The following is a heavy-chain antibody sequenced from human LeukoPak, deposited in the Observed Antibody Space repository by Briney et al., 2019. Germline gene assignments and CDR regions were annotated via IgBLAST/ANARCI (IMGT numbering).Heavy chain of an antibody. Sequence: ASVKVSCKASGYTFAAYYIHWVRQAPGQGLEWMGWINPSSGGTNYAQKFQGKFIMTMDTSINTAFLEMSRLTSDDTAMYFCARKQSATAYFDPWGQGTLVTVSS. J-gene: IGHJ5*02. CDR1: GYTFAAYY. CDR3: ARKQSATAYFDP. CDR2: INPSSGGT. V-gene: IGHV1-2*02. D-gene: IGHD6-19*01.